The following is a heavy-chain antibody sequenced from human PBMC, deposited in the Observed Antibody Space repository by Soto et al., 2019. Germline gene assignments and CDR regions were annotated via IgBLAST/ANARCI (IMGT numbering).Heavy chain of an antibody. CDR2: IIPIFGTA. CDR1: GGTFSSYA. CDR3: ARDRPTYYDFWSGPYYYGMGV. V-gene: IGHV1-69*13. Sequence: SVKVSCKASGGTFSSYAISWVRQAPGQGLEWMGGIIPIFGTANYAQKFQGRVTITADESTSTAYMELSSLRAEDTAVYYCARDRPTYYDFWSGPYYYGMGVWGQGTTVTVSS. J-gene: IGHJ6*02. D-gene: IGHD3-3*01.